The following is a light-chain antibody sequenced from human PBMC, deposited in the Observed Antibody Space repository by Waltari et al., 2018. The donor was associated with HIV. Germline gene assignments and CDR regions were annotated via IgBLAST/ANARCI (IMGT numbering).Light chain of an antibody. CDR3: QQRSKWLT. V-gene: IGKV3-11*01. J-gene: IGKJ4*01. CDR2: DAS. CDR1: QSVSSY. Sequence: EIVLTQSPATLSLSPGERATLSCRASQSVSSYLAWYQQKLGQAPRLLIYDASNRATGIPARFSGSGSGTDFTLTISSLEPEDFAVYYCQQRSKWLTFGGGTNVEI.